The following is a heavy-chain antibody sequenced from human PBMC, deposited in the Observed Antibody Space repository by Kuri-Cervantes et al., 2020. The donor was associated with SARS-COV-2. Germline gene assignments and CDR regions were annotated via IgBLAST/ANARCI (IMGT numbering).Heavy chain of an antibody. CDR1: GFTVSSNY. J-gene: IGHJ4*02. D-gene: IGHD3-3*01. V-gene: IGHV3-66*02. Sequence: GGSLRLSCAASGFTVSSNYMSWVRQAPGKGLEWVSVIYSGGSTYYADSVKGRFTISRDNSENTLYLQMNSLRAEDTAVYYCVTWYDFWSGYSRGRFDYWGQGTLVTVSS. CDR2: IYSGGST. CDR3: VTWYDFWSGYSRGRFDY.